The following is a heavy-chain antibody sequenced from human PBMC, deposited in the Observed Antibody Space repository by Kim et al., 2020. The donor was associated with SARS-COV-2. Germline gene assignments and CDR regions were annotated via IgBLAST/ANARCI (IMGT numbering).Heavy chain of an antibody. Sequence: SETLSLTCAVSGESIAGAQWSTWVLQPPGTGPEWIGAMYHNGSTEYNPSPKSGVILIMNKSKNQLTLTLNYVTAADTAINYCAKRGIWVLGYGLVVWGQGTTVIVSS. V-gene: IGHV4-4*02. CDR1: GESIAGAQW. D-gene: IGHD7-27*01. J-gene: IGHJ6*02. CDR3: AKRGIWVLGYGLVV. CDR2: MYHNGST.